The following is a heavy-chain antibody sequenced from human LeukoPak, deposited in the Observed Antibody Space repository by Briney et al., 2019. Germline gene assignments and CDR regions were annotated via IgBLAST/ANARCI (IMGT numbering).Heavy chain of an antibody. Sequence: GGSLRLSCAASGFTFSTSWMHWVRQAPGKGLVWVSRIKSDGSTTTYADSVKGRFTISRDNAKNTQFLQMNSLRAEDTAVYYCASGSFCTNGVCYKGFDYWGQGTLVSVSS. CDR2: IKSDGSTT. D-gene: IGHD2-8*01. CDR3: ASGSFCTNGVCYKGFDY. V-gene: IGHV3-74*01. CDR1: GFTFSTSW. J-gene: IGHJ4*02.